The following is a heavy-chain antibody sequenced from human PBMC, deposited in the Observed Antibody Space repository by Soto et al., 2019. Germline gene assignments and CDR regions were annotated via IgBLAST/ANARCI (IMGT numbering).Heavy chain of an antibody. CDR1: GFTFSSYS. J-gene: IGHJ5*02. D-gene: IGHD6-6*01. CDR3: AREGIRAAREHTVCDP. CDR2: ISSSSSTI. Sequence: GGSLRLSCAASGFTFSSYSMNWVRQAPGKGLEWVSYISSSSSTIYYADSVKGRFTISRDNAKNSLYLQMNSLRAEDTAVYYCAREGIRAAREHTVCDPWGQGTLVTVSS. V-gene: IGHV3-48*04.